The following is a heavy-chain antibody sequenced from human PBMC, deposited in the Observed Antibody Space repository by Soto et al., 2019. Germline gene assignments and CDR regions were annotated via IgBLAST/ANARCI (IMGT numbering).Heavy chain of an antibody. Sequence: SETLSLTCTVSGGSVSSSTYHWGWIRQPPGKALEWIGTFCSGGRTYYNSTLRFRVTISADMSKNQFSLRLNSVTAADTAIYYCARHISRYGNPEYPNWIDTWGQGTLVTVSS. J-gene: IGHJ5*02. CDR1: GGSVSSSTYH. D-gene: IGHD5-18*01. V-gene: IGHV4-39*01. CDR2: FCSGGRT. CDR3: ARHISRYGNPEYPNWIDT.